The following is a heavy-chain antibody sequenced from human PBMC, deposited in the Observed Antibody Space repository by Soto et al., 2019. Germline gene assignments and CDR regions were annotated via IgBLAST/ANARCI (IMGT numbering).Heavy chain of an antibody. V-gene: IGHV4-34*01. CDR1: GGSFSGYY. CDR3: ARGSKVLAARRYYYGMDV. Sequence: SETLSLTCAVYGGSFSGYYWSWIRQPPGKGLEWIGEINHSGSTNYNPSLKSRVTISVDTSKNQFSLKLSSVTAADTAVYYCARGSKVLAARRYYYGMDVWGQGTTVTVSS. CDR2: INHSGST. D-gene: IGHD6-6*01. J-gene: IGHJ6*02.